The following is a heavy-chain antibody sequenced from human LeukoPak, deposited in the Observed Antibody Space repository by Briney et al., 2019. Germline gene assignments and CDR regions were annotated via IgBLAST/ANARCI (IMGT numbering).Heavy chain of an antibody. V-gene: IGHV4-34*01. CDR1: GGSFSGYY. Sequence: SETLSLTCAVYGGSFSGYYWSWIRQPQGKGLEWIGKINHSGSTNYNPSLKSRVTISVDTSNNHFSLKLSSGSAADTAVDYCARDSAFYYGSGSYHYYYYYSRD. J-gene: IGHJ6*03. CDR2: INHSGST. D-gene: IGHD3-10*01. CDR3: ARDSAFYYGSGSYHYYYYYSRD.